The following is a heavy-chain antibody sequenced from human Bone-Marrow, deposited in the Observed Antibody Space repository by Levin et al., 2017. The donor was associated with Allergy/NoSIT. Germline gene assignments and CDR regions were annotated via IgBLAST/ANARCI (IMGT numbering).Heavy chain of an antibody. CDR3: AHTALSDSGEDRDFDY. D-gene: IGHD3-10*01. Sequence: SGPTLVKPTQTLTLTCTFSGFSLSTTEVGVGWIRQPPGKALEWLALIYWDDDKRYSPSLKSRLTITKDTSKNQVVLIMINMDPVDTATYYCAHTALSDSGEDRDFDYWGQGTLVTVSS. J-gene: IGHJ4*02. CDR2: IYWDDDK. CDR1: GFSLSTTEVG. V-gene: IGHV2-5*02.